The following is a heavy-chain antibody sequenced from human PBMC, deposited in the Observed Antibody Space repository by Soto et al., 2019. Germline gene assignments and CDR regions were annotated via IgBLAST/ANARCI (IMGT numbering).Heavy chain of an antibody. V-gene: IGHV1-2*02. J-gene: IGHJ4*02. CDR2: INPNSGDT. D-gene: IGHD3-22*01. CDR1: GYTFIDYF. CDR3: ARHRFNYYDDTVYYYFDY. Sequence: ASVKVSCKASGYTFIDYFIHWVRQAPGQGLEWMGWINPNSGDTNSAQKFQGRVTMTTDTSRNTAYMELRSLRSDDTAVYYCARHRFNYYDDTVYYYFDYWGQGTPVTVSS.